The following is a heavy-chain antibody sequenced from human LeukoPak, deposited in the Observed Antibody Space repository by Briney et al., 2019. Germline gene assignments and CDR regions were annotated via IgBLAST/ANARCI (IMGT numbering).Heavy chain of an antibody. V-gene: IGHV3-11*05. J-gene: IGHJ4*02. Sequence: GGSLRLSCAASGFTFSDYYMSWIRQAPGKGLEWLSYISSSSTYTNYADSVKGRFTISRDNAKNSLYLQMNSLRAEDTAVYYCARDLKGSAWYVDYWGQGTLATVSS. D-gene: IGHD6-19*01. CDR3: ARDLKGSAWYVDY. CDR2: ISSSSTYT. CDR1: GFTFSDYY.